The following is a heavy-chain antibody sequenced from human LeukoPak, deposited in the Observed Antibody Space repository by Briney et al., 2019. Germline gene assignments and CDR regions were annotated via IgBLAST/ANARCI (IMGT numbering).Heavy chain of an antibody. Sequence: SETLSLTCAVYGGSFSGYYWSWIRRPPGKGLEWIGEINHSGSTNYNPSLKSRVTISVDTSKNQFSLKLSSVTAADTAVYYCAISSIAARSRWFDPWGQGTLVTVSS. CDR2: INHSGST. J-gene: IGHJ5*02. D-gene: IGHD6-6*01. V-gene: IGHV4-34*01. CDR3: AISSIAARSRWFDP. CDR1: GGSFSGYY.